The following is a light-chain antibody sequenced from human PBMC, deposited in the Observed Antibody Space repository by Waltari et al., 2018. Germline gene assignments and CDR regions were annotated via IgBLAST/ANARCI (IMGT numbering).Light chain of an antibody. CDR3: QKYNSAPPFT. V-gene: IGKV1-27*01. Sequence: DIQMTQSPSSLSASIGDRVTLTCRASQAISNYLSWYQQKPVKVPKLLIYAASTLHSGVPSRFSGSGSGTDVTLTISSLQPEDVATYYCQKYNSAPPFTFGPGTKVDIK. J-gene: IGKJ3*01. CDR1: QAISNY. CDR2: AAS.